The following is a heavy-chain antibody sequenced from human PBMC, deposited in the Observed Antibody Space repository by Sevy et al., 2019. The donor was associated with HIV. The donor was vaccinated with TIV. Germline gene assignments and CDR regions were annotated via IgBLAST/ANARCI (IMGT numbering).Heavy chain of an antibody. CDR2: ISAYNGNT. CDR3: ARVLVGATEGRSYYYYYMDV. V-gene: IGHV1-18*04. CDR1: GYTFTSYG. Sequence: ASVKVSCKASGYTFTSYGISWVRQAPGQGLEWMAWISAYNGNTNYAQKLQGRVTMTTDTSTSTAYMELRSLRSDDTAVYYCARVLVGATEGRSYYYYYMDVWGKGTTVTVSS. D-gene: IGHD1-26*01. J-gene: IGHJ6*03.